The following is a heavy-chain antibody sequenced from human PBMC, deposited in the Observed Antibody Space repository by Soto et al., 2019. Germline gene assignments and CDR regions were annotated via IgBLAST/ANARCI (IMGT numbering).Heavy chain of an antibody. V-gene: IGHV3-74*01. D-gene: IGHD5-18*01. CDR1: GFTFSNDW. Sequence: GGSLRLSCAASGFTFSNDWMHWVRQAPGRGLVWVSRVNTDGGTASYADSVKGRFTISRDNARNMLYLQMNGLRAEDTAVYYCARGQNTAMANWGQGTLVTVSS. CDR3: ARGQNTAMAN. J-gene: IGHJ4*02. CDR2: VNTDGGTA.